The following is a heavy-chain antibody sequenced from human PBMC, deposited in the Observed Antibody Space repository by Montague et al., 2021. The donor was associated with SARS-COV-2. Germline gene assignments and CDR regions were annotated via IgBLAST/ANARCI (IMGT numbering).Heavy chain of an antibody. CDR2: IFQSGVT. Sequence: SETLSLTCTVSGSSIGATIYYLDWIRKSPGKDLEWIGNIFQSGVTSYNPSLKSRVTISVDTSSNQFSLRLSSVTAADTAVYFCARHPPHSPSGHYLVPGGFDTWGPGTLVTVSS. CDR3: ARHPPHSPSGHYLVPGGFDT. V-gene: IGHV4-39*01. J-gene: IGHJ4*03. CDR1: GSSIGATIYY. D-gene: IGHD3-10*01.